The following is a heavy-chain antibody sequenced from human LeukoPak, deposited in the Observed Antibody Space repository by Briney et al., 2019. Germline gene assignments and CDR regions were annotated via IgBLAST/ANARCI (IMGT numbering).Heavy chain of an antibody. CDR1: GYTFTSYG. D-gene: IGHD3-10*01. Sequence: GASVKVSCKASGYTFTSYGISWVRQAPGQGLEWMGWISAYNGNTNYAQKLQGRVTMTTDTSTSTAYMELRSLRSDDTAVYYCARDNYYGSGSYYPEIDYWGQGTLVTVSS. J-gene: IGHJ4*02. V-gene: IGHV1-18*01. CDR3: ARDNYYGSGSYYPEIDY. CDR2: ISAYNGNT.